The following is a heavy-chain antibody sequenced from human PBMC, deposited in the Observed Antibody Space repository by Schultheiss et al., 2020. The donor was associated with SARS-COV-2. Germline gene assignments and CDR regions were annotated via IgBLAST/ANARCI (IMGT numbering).Heavy chain of an antibody. Sequence: GGSLRLSCAASGFTFSSYGMHWVRQAPGKGLEWVAVIWYDGSNKYYADSVKGRFTISRDNSKNTLYLQMNSLRAEDTAVYYCATDQDIVVVPAADPFDYWGQGTLVTVSS. CDR3: ATDQDIVVVPAADPFDY. CDR2: IWYDGSNK. D-gene: IGHD2-2*01. V-gene: IGHV3-33*01. J-gene: IGHJ4*02. CDR1: GFTFSSYG.